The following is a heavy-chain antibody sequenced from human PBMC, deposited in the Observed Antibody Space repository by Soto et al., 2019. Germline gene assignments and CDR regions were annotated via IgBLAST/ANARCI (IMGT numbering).Heavy chain of an antibody. J-gene: IGHJ6*03. CDR3: ARERGGATATLDYYYFYMDV. CDR1: GDTFTGYY. D-gene: IGHD5-12*01. CDR2: INPNSGVT. V-gene: IGHV1-2*04. Sequence: QVQLVQSGAEVKKPGASVTVSCRASGDTFTGYYMHWVRQAPGQGLEWMGWINPNSGVTKYAQKFQGWVTMTRDTSIRTVYRQLSRVRSDDTAVYYCARERGGATATLDYYYFYMDVWGTGTTVTVSS.